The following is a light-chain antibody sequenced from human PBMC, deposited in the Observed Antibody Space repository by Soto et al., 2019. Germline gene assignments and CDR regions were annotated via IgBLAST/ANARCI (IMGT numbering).Light chain of an antibody. CDR2: DVS. CDR3: CSFAGNYTFWV. CDR1: SSDVGDYNY. J-gene: IGLJ3*02. V-gene: IGLV2-11*01. Sequence: QSVLTQPRSVSGSPGQSVTISCTGTSSDVGDYNYVSWYQQYPGKAPKLVIYDVSKRPSGVPDRFSGSKSSNTASLTISGLQAEDEAYYCCCSFAGNYTFWVFGGGTKLTVL.